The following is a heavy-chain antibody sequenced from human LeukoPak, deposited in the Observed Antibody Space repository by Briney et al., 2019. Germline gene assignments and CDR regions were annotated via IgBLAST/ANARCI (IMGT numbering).Heavy chain of an antibody. V-gene: IGHV3-53*01. CDR3: AREGYYYYYGMDV. CDR2: IYSGGST. Sequence: GGSLRLSCAASGFTVSSNYMSWVRQAPGKVLEWVSVIYSGGSTYYADSVKGRFTISRDNSKNTLYLQMNSLRAEDTAVYYCAREGYYYYYGMDVWGQGTTVTVSS. J-gene: IGHJ6*02. CDR1: GFTVSSNY.